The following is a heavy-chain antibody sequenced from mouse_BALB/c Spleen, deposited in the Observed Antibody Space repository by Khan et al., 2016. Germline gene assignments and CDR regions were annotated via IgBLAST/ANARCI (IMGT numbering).Heavy chain of an antibody. CDR1: GFNIKDTY. V-gene: IGHV14-3*02. CDR3: ARSPYDYDGGFAY. Sequence: VQLQQPGAELVKPGASVKLSCTASGFNIKDTYMHWVKQRPEQGLEWIGRIDPANGNTKYDPTFQGKATITADTSSTTASLQLSSLTSEDTSVYYSARSPYDYDGGFAYWGQGTLVTVSA. CDR2: IDPANGNT. J-gene: IGHJ3*01. D-gene: IGHD2-4*01.